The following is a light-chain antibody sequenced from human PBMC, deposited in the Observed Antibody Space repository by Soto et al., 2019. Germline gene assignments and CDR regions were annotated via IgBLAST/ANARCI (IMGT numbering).Light chain of an antibody. CDR1: SSDVGGYNY. CDR3: CSHTTNYTYV. V-gene: IGLV2-14*01. J-gene: IGLJ1*01. CDR2: EVS. Sequence: QSALTQPASVSGSPGQSITISCTGTSSDVGGYNYVSWYQQHPGKAPKLMIYEVSNRPSGVSNRFSGSKSGNTASLTISGLQAEDEADYYCCSHTTNYTYVFGTGTKVTVL.